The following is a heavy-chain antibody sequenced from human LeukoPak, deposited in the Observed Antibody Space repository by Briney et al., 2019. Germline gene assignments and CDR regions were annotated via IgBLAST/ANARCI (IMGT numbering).Heavy chain of an antibody. CDR1: GFTFSYHW. J-gene: IGHJ6*02. Sequence: PGGSLRLSCAAAGFTFSYHWMTWVRQAPGKGLEWVANIKNDGTVKNYVDSVKGRFTISRDNAKNSLYLQMNSLRAEDTAVYYCARNRRDFWSGYFDYYYYGMDVWGQGTTVTVSS. V-gene: IGHV3-7*01. CDR2: IKNDGTVK. D-gene: IGHD3-3*01. CDR3: ARNRRDFWSGYFDYYYYGMDV.